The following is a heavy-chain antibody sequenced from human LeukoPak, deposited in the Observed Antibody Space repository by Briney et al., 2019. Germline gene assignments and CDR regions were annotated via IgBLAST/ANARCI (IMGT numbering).Heavy chain of an antibody. V-gene: IGHV6-1*01. CDR2: TYYRSKWYN. J-gene: IGHJ4*02. D-gene: IGHD1-1*01. CDR1: GDTVSSDNAA. Sequence: SQTLSLTCAISGDTVSSDNAAWNWIRQSPSRGLEWLGRTYYRSKWYNDYAVSVKSRITITPDTSKNQFSLQLNSVAPEDTALYYCARSTGNFDYWGQGTLVTVSS. CDR3: ARSTGNFDY.